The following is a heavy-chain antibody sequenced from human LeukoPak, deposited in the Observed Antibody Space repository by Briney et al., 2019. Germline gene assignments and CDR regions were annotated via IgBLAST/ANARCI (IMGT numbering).Heavy chain of an antibody. V-gene: IGHV1-18*01. CDR3: ARLRGSGSYSLYGYYYYMDV. Sequence: EASVKVSCKASGYTFTSYGISWVRQAPGQGLEWMGWIRAYNGNTNYAQKLQGRVTMTTDTSTSTAYMELRSLRSDDTAVYYCARLRGSGSYSLYGYYYYMDVWGKGTTVTISS. J-gene: IGHJ6*03. D-gene: IGHD3-10*01. CDR2: IRAYNGNT. CDR1: GYTFTSYG.